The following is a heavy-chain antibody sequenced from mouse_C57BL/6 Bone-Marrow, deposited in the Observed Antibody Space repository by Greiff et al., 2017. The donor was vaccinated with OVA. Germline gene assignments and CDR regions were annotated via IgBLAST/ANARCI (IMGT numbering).Heavy chain of an antibody. V-gene: IGHV2-2*01. CDR2: IWSGGST. CDR1: GFSLTSYG. D-gene: IGHD2-3*01. J-gene: IGHJ2*01. Sequence: QVHVKQSGPGLVQPSQSLSITCTVSGFSLTSYGVHWVRQSPGKGLEWLGVIWSGGSTDYNAAFISRLSISKDNSKSQVFFKMNSLQADDTAIYYCARPGYWGYFDYWGQGTTLTVSS. CDR3: ARPGYWGYFDY.